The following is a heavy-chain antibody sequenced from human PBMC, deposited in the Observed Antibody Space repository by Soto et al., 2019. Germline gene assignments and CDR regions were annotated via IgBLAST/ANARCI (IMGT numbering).Heavy chain of an antibody. J-gene: IGHJ4*02. CDR2: ISGSGDST. D-gene: IGHD6-13*01. V-gene: IGHV3-23*01. CDR1: GFSFSSYA. CDR3: ASRSSGWYFDY. Sequence: EVQLLESGGGLVQPGGSLRLSCAASGFSFSSYAMNWVRQAPGKGLEWVSVISGSGDSTYYANSVKGRFTISRDISKNMLNLQSISLRAEDTAVYYCASRSSGWYFDYWGRGTLVIVSS.